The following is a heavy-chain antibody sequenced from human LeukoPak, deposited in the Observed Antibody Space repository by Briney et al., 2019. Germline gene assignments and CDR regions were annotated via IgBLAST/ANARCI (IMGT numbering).Heavy chain of an antibody. CDR1: GFTFSIYG. CDR3: AKAVMLLFDP. V-gene: IGHV3-23*01. D-gene: IGHD3-10*01. CDR2: ISGNGGLT. J-gene: IGHJ5*02. Sequence: GGSLRLSCAASGFTFSIYGMSWVRQPPGKGLEWVSGISGNGGLTYYADYVKGRFTTSRDDSTNTLYLQMNSLRAEDTAVYYCAKAVMLLFDPWGQGTLVTVSS.